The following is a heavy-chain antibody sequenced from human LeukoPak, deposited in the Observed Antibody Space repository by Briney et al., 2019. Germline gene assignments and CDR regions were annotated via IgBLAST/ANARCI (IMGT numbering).Heavy chain of an antibody. CDR3: ARGSIVGVSLFDY. CDR2: IKTDGSEM. Sequence: GSLRLSCAASGFTFSSFWMSWVRQSPGKGLEWVANIKTDGSEMSYVDSVKGRFTISRDNAKNSLYLQMNSLRAEDTAVYYCARGSIVGVSLFDYWGQGTLVTVSS. CDR1: GFTFSSFW. D-gene: IGHD1-26*01. V-gene: IGHV3-7*01. J-gene: IGHJ4*02.